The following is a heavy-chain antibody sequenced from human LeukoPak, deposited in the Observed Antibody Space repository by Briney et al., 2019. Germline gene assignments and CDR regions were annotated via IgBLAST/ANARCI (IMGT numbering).Heavy chain of an antibody. CDR1: GFTFGDYA. CDR2: IRSKAYGGTT. V-gene: IGHV3-49*04. CDR3: TRECQQLVN. D-gene: IGHD6-13*01. Sequence: GGSLRLSCTASGFTFGDYAMSWVRQTPGKGLEGVGFIRSKAYGGTTEYAASVKGRFTISRDDSKSIAYLQMNSLKTEDTAVYYCTRECQQLVNWGQGTLVTVSS. J-gene: IGHJ4*02.